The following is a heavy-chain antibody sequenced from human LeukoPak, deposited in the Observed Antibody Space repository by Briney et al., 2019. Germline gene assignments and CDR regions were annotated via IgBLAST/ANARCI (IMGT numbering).Heavy chain of an antibody. Sequence: SETLSLTCAVYGGSFSGYYWSWIRQSPGKGLEWIGSIYYSGSTYYNPSLKSRVTISVDTSKNQFSLKLSSVTAADTAVYYCPLMRRDHYYYYMDVWGKGTTVTISS. CDR1: GGSFSGYY. CDR2: IYYSGST. CDR3: PLMRRDHYYYYMDV. D-gene: IGHD6-25*01. V-gene: IGHV4-34*01. J-gene: IGHJ6*03.